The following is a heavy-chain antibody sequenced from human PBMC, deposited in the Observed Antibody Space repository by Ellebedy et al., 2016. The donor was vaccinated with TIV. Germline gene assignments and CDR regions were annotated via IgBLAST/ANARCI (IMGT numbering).Heavy chain of an antibody. CDR3: ATDGSYGDYLSPTHAFVM. D-gene: IGHD4-17*01. V-gene: IGHV3-7*01. Sequence: GGSLRLSCAASGFSFRSYWMTWVRQAPGKGLEWVANINQDGSGKYYVDSVKGQFTISRDNAKESLYLQMNSLRAEDTAVYYCATDGSYGDYLSPTHAFVMWGQGTLVTVSA. J-gene: IGHJ3*02. CDR1: GFSFRSYW. CDR2: INQDGSGK.